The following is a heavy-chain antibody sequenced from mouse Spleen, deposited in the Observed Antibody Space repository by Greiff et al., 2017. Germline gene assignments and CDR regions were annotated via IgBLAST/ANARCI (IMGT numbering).Heavy chain of an antibody. CDR3: TRDAGTSDYFDY. J-gene: IGHJ2*01. D-gene: IGHD4-1*01. Sequence: EVKLVESGEGLVKPGGSLKLSCAASGFTFSSYAMSWVRQTPEKRLEWVAYISSGGDYIYYADTVKGRFTISRDNARNTLYLQMSSLKSEDTAMYYCTRDAGTSDYFDYWGQGTTLTVSS. CDR1: GFTFSSYA. CDR2: ISSGGDYI. V-gene: IGHV5-9-1*02.